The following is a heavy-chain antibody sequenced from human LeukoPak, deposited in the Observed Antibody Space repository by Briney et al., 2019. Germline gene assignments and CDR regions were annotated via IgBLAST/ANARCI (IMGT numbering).Heavy chain of an antibody. J-gene: IGHJ4*02. CDR2: IIPNTGGT. V-gene: IGHV1-2*06. Sequence: ASVKVYCKASGYTFTGYYIHWVRQAPGQGLEWMGRIIPNTGGTKYAQNLQGRVTMTSDTSISTAYMELSSLRSDDTAVYYCARAAPADSTSFDYWGQGTLVTVSS. D-gene: IGHD6-6*01. CDR3: ARAAPADSTSFDY. CDR1: GYTFTGYY.